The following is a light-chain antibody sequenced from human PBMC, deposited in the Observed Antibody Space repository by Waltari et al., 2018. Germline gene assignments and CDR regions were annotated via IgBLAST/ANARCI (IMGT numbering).Light chain of an antibody. Sequence: LTVRAKQSVSNYLAWYQQKPGQAPRLLIYGASNRATGIPARFSGSGSGTDFTLTISSLEPEDFAVYYCQQRSNWPLTFGGGTKVEIK. V-gene: IGKV3-11*01. CDR1: QSVSNY. CDR3: QQRSNWPLT. CDR2: GAS. J-gene: IGKJ4*01.